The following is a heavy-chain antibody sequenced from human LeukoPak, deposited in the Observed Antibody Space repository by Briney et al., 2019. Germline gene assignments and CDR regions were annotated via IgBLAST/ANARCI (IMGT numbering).Heavy chain of an antibody. J-gene: IGHJ4*02. V-gene: IGHV4-39*01. D-gene: IGHD2-2*01. CDR1: GGSISSSSYY. CDR3: WVVPYRQVFDY. Sequence: PSETLSLTCTVSGGSISSSSYYWGWIRQPSGKGLEWIGSIYYSGSTYYNPSLKSRVTISVDTSENQFSLKLSSVTAADTAVYYCWVVPYRQVFDYWGQGTLVTVSS. CDR2: IYYSGST.